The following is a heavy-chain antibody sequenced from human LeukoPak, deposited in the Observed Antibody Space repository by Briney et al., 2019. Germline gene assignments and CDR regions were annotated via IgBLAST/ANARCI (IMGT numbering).Heavy chain of an antibody. CDR3: ARDGGRGYSGYGFDY. J-gene: IGHJ4*02. D-gene: IGHD5-12*01. CDR1: GFTVSSYY. V-gene: IGHV3-21*01. CDR2: ITSSSSYT. Sequence: GGSLRLSCAASGFTVSSYYMSWVRQAPGKGLEWISSITSSSSYTFYADSVKGRFTISRDNAKNSLYLQMNSLRAEDTAVYYCARDGGRGYSGYGFDYWGQGTLVTVSS.